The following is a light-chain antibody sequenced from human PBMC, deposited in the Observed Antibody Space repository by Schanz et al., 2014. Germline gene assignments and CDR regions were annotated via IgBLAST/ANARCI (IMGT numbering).Light chain of an antibody. J-gene: IGLJ2*01. CDR3: TSYATNKDVL. Sequence: QSVLTQPASVSGSPGQSITISCTGTSSDIGGYNYVSWYQQYPGKAPKLMIYDVNSRPSGVSNRFSASKSGNTASLTISGLRAEDEADYYCTSYATNKDVLFGGGTKLTVL. CDR2: DVN. CDR1: SSDIGGYNY. V-gene: IGLV2-14*01.